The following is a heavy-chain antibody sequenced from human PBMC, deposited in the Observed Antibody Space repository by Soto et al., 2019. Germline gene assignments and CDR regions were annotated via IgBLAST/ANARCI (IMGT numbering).Heavy chain of an antibody. Sequence: ASVKVSCKVSGYTLTELSMHWVRQAPGKGLEWMGGFDPEDGETNYAQKFQGRVTITADESTSTAYMELSSLRSEDTAVYYCARSQGSSTSLEIYYYYYYGMDVWGQGTTVTVSS. J-gene: IGHJ6*02. CDR1: GYTLTELS. V-gene: IGHV1-24*01. CDR2: FDPEDGET. D-gene: IGHD2-2*01. CDR3: ARSQGSSTSLEIYYYYYYGMDV.